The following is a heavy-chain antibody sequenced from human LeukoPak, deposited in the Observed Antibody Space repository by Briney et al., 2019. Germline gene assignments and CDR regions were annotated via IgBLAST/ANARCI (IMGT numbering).Heavy chain of an antibody. J-gene: IGHJ3*02. CDR3: ARGSRDCANGVCYAFDI. Sequence: KPGGSLRLSCAASGFTFSSNTMNWVRQAPGKGLEWVSSISSSSSYIDHADSVKGRFTISRDNAKKSLYLQMNSLRAEDTAVYYCARGSRDCANGVCYAFDIWGQGTVVTVSS. CDR2: ISSSSSYI. D-gene: IGHD2-8*01. CDR1: GFTFSSNT. V-gene: IGHV3-21*01.